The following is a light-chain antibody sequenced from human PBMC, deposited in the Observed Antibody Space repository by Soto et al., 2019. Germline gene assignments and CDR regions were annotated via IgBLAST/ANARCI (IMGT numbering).Light chain of an antibody. CDR2: GIS. Sequence: EIVLTQSPGTLSLSPGERATLSCRASQSVSSNYLAWYQQKPGQAPRLLIYGISTRATGIPDRFSGSGSGTDFTLTISRLEPEDFAVYYCQQYGSYPITFGGGTQVEIK. CDR3: QQYGSYPIT. CDR1: QSVSSNY. V-gene: IGKV3-20*01. J-gene: IGKJ4*01.